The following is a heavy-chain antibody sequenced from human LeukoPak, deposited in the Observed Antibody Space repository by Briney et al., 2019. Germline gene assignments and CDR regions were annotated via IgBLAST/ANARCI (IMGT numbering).Heavy chain of an antibody. CDR1: GFTFSSYS. V-gene: IGHV3-21*01. J-gene: IGHJ4*02. CDR2: ISSSSSYI. CDR3: ARDPEYYYDSSGEAMSDY. Sequence: GGSLRLSCAASGFTFSSYSMNWVRQAPGKGLEWVSSISSSSSYIYYADSVKGRFTISRDYAKNSLYLQMNSLRAEDTAVYYCARDPEYYYDSSGEAMSDYWGQGTLVTVSS. D-gene: IGHD3-22*01.